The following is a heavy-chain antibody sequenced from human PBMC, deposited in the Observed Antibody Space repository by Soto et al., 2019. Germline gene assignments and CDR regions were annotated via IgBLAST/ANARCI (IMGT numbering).Heavy chain of an antibody. CDR3: ARTLDIVATPGSYAFDI. CDR1: GGSISSYY. Sequence: QVQLQESGPGLVKPSETLSLTCTVSGGSISSYYWSWIRQPPGKGLEWIGYIYYSGSTNYNPSLKSRVTISVDTSKNQFSLKLSSVTAADTAVYYCARTLDIVATPGSYAFDIWGQGTMVTVSS. D-gene: IGHD5-12*01. J-gene: IGHJ3*02. V-gene: IGHV4-59*01. CDR2: IYYSGST.